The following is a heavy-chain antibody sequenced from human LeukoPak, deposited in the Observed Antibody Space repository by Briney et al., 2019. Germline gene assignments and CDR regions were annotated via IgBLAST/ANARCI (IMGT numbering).Heavy chain of an antibody. CDR1: GYSISSGYY. V-gene: IGHV4-38-2*02. CDR3: ASPTLDPDTFDV. CDR2: IYYSGGT. D-gene: IGHD3/OR15-3a*01. Sequence: SETLSLTCTVSGYSISSGYYWGWIRQPPGKGLEWIANIYYSGGTYYNPSLKSRVTISVDTSKNQFSLKLNSVTAADTAVYYCASPTLDPDTFDVWGQGTLVTVSS. J-gene: IGHJ3*01.